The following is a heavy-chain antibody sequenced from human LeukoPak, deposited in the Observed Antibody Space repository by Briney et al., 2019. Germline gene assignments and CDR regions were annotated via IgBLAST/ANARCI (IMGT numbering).Heavy chain of an antibody. CDR1: GFTFSSYA. D-gene: IGHD6-13*01. CDR2: ISGSGGST. V-gene: IGHV3-23*01. Sequence: GGSLRLSCAASGFTFSSYAMSWVRQAPGKGLEWVSVISGSGGSTYYADSVKGRFTISRDNSKNTLYLQMNSLRAEDTAVYYCAKRGGSSWEMDYYYMDVWGKGTTVTVSS. CDR3: AKRGGSSWEMDYYYMDV. J-gene: IGHJ6*03.